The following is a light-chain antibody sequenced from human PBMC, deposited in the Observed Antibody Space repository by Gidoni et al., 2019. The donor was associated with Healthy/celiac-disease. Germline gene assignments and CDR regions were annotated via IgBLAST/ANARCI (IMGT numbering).Light chain of an antibody. CDR2: GAS. J-gene: IGKJ3*01. CDR3: QQYNNWPSWA. Sequence: EIVMTQSPATLSVSPGERATLSCSASQSVSSNLAWYQQKPGQAPRLLIYGASTRATGIPARFSGSGSGTEFTLTISSLQSEDFAVYYCQQYNNWPSWAFGPGTKVDIK. V-gene: IGKV3-15*01. CDR1: QSVSSN.